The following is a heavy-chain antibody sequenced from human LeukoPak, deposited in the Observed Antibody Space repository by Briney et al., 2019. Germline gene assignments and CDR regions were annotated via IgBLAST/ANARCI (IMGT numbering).Heavy chain of an antibody. CDR3: ARYCSSTSCNVDY. Sequence: GASVKVSCKASGYTFTGYYMHWVRQAPGQGPEWMGWINPNSGGTNYAQKFQGRVTMTRDTSISTAYMELSRLRSDDTAVYYCARYCSSTSCNVDYWGQGTLVTVSS. V-gene: IGHV1-2*02. J-gene: IGHJ4*02. CDR2: INPNSGGT. D-gene: IGHD2-2*01. CDR1: GYTFTGYY.